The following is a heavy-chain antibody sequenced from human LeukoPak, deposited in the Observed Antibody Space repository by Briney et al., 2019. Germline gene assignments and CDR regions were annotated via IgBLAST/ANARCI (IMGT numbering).Heavy chain of an antibody. CDR3: ARSMQPGDIVVVPAALDY. Sequence: GGSLRLSCAASGFTFSSYSMNWVRQAPGKGLEWVSSISSSSSYIYYADSVKGRFTISRDNAKNSLYLQMNSLRAEDTAVYYCARSMQPGDIVVVPAALDYWGQGTLVTVSS. CDR1: GFTFSSYS. D-gene: IGHD2-2*01. J-gene: IGHJ4*02. V-gene: IGHV3-21*01. CDR2: ISSSSSYI.